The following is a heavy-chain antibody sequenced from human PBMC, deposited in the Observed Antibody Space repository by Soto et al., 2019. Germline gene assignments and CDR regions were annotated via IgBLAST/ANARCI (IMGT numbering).Heavy chain of an antibody. CDR3: AKSASYGDYPYSDFDL. Sequence: QVQLVESGGGVVQPGRSLRLSCAASRFTFNNFAMHWVRQAPGKGLEWVAVISYDGSKKYDADSVKGRFTISRDNSTNTLYMQMTSLRAEDTAVYYCAKSASYGDYPYSDFDLWGRGTLVTVSS. CDR1: RFTFNNFA. J-gene: IGHJ2*01. D-gene: IGHD4-17*01. CDR2: ISYDGSKK. V-gene: IGHV3-30-3*02.